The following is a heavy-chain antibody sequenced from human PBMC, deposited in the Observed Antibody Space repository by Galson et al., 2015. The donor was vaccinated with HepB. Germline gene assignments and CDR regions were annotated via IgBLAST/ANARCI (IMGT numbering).Heavy chain of an antibody. J-gene: IGHJ4*02. CDR1: GFTVSSKY. Sequence: SLRLSCAASGFTVSSKYMSWVRQAPGKGLEWVSVIYSGGSTYCADSVKGRFTISRDNSKNTVYLQMNGLRAEDTAVYYCSRDPRPAPIKSGLYYFDYWGQGTLVTVSS. D-gene: IGHD5-12*01. V-gene: IGHV3-66*01. CDR2: IYSGGST. CDR3: SRDPRPAPIKSGLYYFDY.